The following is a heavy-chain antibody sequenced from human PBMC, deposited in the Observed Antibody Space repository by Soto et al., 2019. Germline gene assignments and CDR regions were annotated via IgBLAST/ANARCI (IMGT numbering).Heavy chain of an antibody. J-gene: IGHJ6*02. CDR1: GFTFSSYS. D-gene: IGHD6-19*01. Sequence: GGSLRLSCAASGFTFSSYSMSWVRQAPWKGLEWVSAISGSGGSTYYADSVKGRFTISRDNSKNTLYLQMNSLRAEDTAVYYCAKGVAVARYYYYGMDVWGQGTTVTVSS. V-gene: IGHV3-23*01. CDR2: ISGSGGST. CDR3: AKGVAVARYYYYGMDV.